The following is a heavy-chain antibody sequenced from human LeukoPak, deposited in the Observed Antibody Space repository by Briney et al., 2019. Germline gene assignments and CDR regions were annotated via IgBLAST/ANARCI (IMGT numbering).Heavy chain of an antibody. CDR2: IYYSGST. CDR1: GGSISSYY. J-gene: IGHJ4*02. Sequence: SETLSLTCTVSGGSISSYYWSWIRQPPGKGLEWIGYIYYSGSTNYNPSLKSRVTISVYTSKNQFSLKLSSVTAADTAVYYCASSETTKGRDYWGQGTLVTISS. V-gene: IGHV4-59*12. CDR3: ASSETTKGRDY. D-gene: IGHD1-7*01.